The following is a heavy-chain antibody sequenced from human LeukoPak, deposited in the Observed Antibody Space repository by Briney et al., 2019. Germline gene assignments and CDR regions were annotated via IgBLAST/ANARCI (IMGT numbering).Heavy chain of an antibody. CDR2: IRYDGNNI. J-gene: IGHJ4*02. V-gene: IGHV3-30*02. CDR3: AKPTGTYFDY. CDR1: GFTFSSYG. D-gene: IGHD1-1*01. Sequence: GGSLRLSCAVSGFTFSSYGMHWVRQAPGKGLEWVTFIRYDGNNIYYADSVKGRFTISRDNSKNTLYLQMSSLRAEDTAVYYCAKPTGTYFDYWGQGALVTVSS.